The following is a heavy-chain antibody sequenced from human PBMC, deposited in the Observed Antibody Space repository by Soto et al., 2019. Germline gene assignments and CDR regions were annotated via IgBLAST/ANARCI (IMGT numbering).Heavy chain of an antibody. Sequence: QVQLVQSGAEVKKPGSSVKVSCKASGGTFSSYAISWVRQAPGQGLEWMGGIIPIFGTANYAQKFQGRVTITADEPTSTAYMELSSLRAEDTAVYYCARDPAPRSYYYYGMDVWGQGTTVTVSS. CDR1: GGTFSSYA. CDR3: ARDPAPRSYYYYGMDV. J-gene: IGHJ6*02. V-gene: IGHV1-69*01. CDR2: IIPIFGTA.